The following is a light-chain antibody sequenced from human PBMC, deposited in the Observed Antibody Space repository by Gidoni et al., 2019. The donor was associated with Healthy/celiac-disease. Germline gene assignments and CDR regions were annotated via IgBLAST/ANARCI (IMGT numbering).Light chain of an antibody. J-gene: IGKJ4*01. CDR2: WAS. V-gene: IGKV4-1*01. Sequence: DIVRTQSPDSLAVSLGERATINCKSSPSVLYSSNNKNYLAWYQQKPGQPPKLLIYWASTRESGVPDRFSGSGSGTAFTLTISSLQAEDVAVYYCQQYSSPPLTFGGGTQVEIK. CDR3: QQYSSPPLT. CDR1: PSVLYSSNNKNY.